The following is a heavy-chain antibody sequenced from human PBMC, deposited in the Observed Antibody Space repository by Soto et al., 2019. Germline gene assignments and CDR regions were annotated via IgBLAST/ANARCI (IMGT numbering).Heavy chain of an antibody. CDR1: GGSISSGGYY. CDR2: IYYRGTT. D-gene: IGHD2-15*01. Sequence: QVQLQESGPGLVKPSQTLSLTCTVSGGSISSGGYYWSWIRQHPGKGLEWIGYIYYRGTTYYNPSLRNRVIISVDTSKNQFSLKLSSVTAADTAVYHCARGNREAATLFDYWGQGTLVTVSS. V-gene: IGHV4-31*03. J-gene: IGHJ4*02. CDR3: ARGNREAATLFDY.